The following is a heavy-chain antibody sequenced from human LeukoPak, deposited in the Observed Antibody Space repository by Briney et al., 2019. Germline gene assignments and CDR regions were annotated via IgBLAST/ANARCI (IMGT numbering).Heavy chain of an antibody. CDR3: ARGTTYYYDSSNAFDI. D-gene: IGHD3-22*01. V-gene: IGHV7-4-1*01. Sequence: ASVKLSSKSSGYTFTSYAMNWARQAPGQGLEWRGWSNTNTGNPTYAQGFTGRFGFSLDSSVTPANLKSRSLKAVAPAVYYSARGTTYYYDSSNAFDIWGQGTMVTVSS. CDR1: GYTFTSYA. J-gene: IGHJ3*02. CDR2: SNTNTGNP.